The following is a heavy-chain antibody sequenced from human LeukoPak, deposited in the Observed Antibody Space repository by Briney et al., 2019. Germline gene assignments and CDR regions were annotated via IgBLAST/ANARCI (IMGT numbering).Heavy chain of an antibody. CDR3: ATPGDGYKGPDAFDI. Sequence: ASVKVSCKVSGYTLTELSMHWVRQAPGKGLEWMGGFDPEDGETIYAQKFQGRVTMIEDTSTDTAYMELSSLRSEDTAVYYCATPGDGYKGPDAFDIWGQGTMVTVSS. J-gene: IGHJ3*02. CDR1: GYTLTELS. CDR2: FDPEDGET. V-gene: IGHV1-24*01. D-gene: IGHD5-24*01.